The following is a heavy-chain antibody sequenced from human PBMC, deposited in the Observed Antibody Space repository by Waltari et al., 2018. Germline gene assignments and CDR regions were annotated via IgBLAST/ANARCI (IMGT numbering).Heavy chain of an antibody. J-gene: IGHJ4*02. CDR1: GGTFSSYA. V-gene: IGHV1-69*08. D-gene: IGHD3-10*01. Sequence: QVQLVQSGAEVKKPGSSVKVSCKASGGTFSSYAISWVRQAPGQGLEWMGRIIPIFGTANYAQKFQGRVTITADKSTSTAYMELNSLRAEDTAVYYCAKDRNGDPGIDYWGQGTLVTVSS. CDR3: AKDRNGDPGIDY. CDR2: IIPIFGTA.